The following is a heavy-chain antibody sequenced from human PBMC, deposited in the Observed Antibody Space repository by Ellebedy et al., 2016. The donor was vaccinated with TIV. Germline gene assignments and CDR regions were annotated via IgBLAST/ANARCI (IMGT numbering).Heavy chain of an antibody. J-gene: IGHJ5*02. V-gene: IGHV4-39*07. CDR2: IFFRGTT. D-gene: IGHD6-13*01. CDR3: AREMAASGNWFDP. CDR1: GVSIRSSSSYY. Sequence: MPSETLSLTCTVSGVSIRSSSSYYWGWIRQSPGKGLEWSGSIFFRGTTYYNPSLKSRVTITVDTSKNHFSLKLTSVTAADTAVYFCAREMAASGNWFDPWGQGSLVTVSS.